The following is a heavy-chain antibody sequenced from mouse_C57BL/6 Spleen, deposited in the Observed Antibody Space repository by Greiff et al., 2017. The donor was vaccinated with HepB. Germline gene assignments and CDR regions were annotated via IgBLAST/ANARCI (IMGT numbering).Heavy chain of an antibody. CDR2: ISSGSSTI. J-gene: IGHJ4*01. V-gene: IGHV5-17*01. D-gene: IGHD2-2*01. CDR1: GFTFSDYG. CDR3: AKSIWLRRYYYAMDY. Sequence: EVKLVESGGGLVKPGGSLKLSCAASGFTFSDYGMHWVRQAPEKGLEWVAYISSGSSTIYYADTVKGRFTISRDNAKNTLFLQMTSLRSEDTAMYYCAKSIWLRRYYYAMDYWGQGTSVTVSS.